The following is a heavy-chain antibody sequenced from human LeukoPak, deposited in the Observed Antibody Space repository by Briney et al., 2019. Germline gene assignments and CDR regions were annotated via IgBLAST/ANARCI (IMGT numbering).Heavy chain of an antibody. CDR3: VRERFHGSGAPKFDF. J-gene: IGHJ4*02. V-gene: IGHV3-21*06. D-gene: IGHD3-10*01. CDR2: ISGSGSYI. CDR1: GFTFSDYS. Sequence: GGSLRLSCAASGFTFSDYSMNWVRQTPRKGLEWVSCISGSGSYIYYADSVKGRFTISRDNAKNSLNLQMNSLRAEDTAVYYCVRERFHGSGAPKFDFWGQGNLVTVSS.